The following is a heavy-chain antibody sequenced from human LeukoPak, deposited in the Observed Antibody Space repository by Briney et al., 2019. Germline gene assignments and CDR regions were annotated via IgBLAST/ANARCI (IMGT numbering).Heavy chain of an antibody. J-gene: IGHJ4*02. D-gene: IGHD5-12*01. CDR1: GFTFTNYA. CDR3: GKDRPYDYDYSTASFDY. Sequence: GGSLRLSCAASGFTFTNYAMTWVRQAPGKGLEWVSTISGSGDSTYYADSAKGRFTISRDNSKATLYLHMDILRAEDTAIYYCGKDRPYDYDYSTASFDYWGQGTLVTVSS. CDR2: ISGSGDST. V-gene: IGHV3-23*01.